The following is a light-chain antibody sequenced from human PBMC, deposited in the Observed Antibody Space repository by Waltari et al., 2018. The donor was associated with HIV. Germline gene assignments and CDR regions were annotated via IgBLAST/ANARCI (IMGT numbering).Light chain of an antibody. Sequence: DIQVTQSPTCLSASVGDRVPLTCRASQSIVSYLNWYQRKAGKAPKLLLSAASRLQSGVPSMFSGSGSRTDFTLTISSLQPDDFATYYCQQSFSGPRTFGQGTKVEIK. V-gene: IGKV1-39*01. CDR1: QSIVSY. CDR3: QQSFSGPRT. CDR2: AAS. J-gene: IGKJ4*01.